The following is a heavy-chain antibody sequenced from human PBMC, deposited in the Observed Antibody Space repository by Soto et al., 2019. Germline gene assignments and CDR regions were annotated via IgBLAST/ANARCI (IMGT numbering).Heavy chain of an antibody. CDR2: IWYDGTQK. CDR1: GFTFNTYS. V-gene: IGHV3-33*01. CDR3: ARAGGTTVTGLWHFDS. Sequence: QVQLEESGGGVVQPGRSLRLSCEASGFTFNTYSMHWFRQPPGKGLEWLAAIWYDGTQKYYADSVKGRFIISKDNSKKTLYLEMNSLRAEDTAVYYCARAGGTTVTGLWHFDSWRQGTLVTVSS. J-gene: IGHJ4*02. D-gene: IGHD4-17*01.